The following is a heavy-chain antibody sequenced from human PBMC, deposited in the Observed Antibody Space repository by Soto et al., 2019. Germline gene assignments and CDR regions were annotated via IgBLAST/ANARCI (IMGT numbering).Heavy chain of an antibody. CDR1: GFTFTSYA. CDR2: ISGSGDST. V-gene: IGHV3-23*01. J-gene: IGHJ1*01. Sequence: GGSLRLSCAASGFTFTSYAMNWVRQAPGKGLEWVSAISGSGDSTYYVDSVKGRFTISRDNSNNTLYLQMNSLRAEDTAVYYCAKGVPGIAVAGTGYFQHWGQGTLVTVSS. CDR3: AKGVPGIAVAGTGYFQH. D-gene: IGHD6-19*01.